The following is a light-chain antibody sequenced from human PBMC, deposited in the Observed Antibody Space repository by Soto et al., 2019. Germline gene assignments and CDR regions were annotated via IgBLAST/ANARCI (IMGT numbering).Light chain of an antibody. Sequence: QPVLTQPTSVSGTPGQRVTLFCSGRSSNIGSHYVYWYQQLPGRAPKNLIFKSDQRPSGVPDRFSGSKSGTTASVAISGLRSEDEASYYCSSWDNDLTAWVFGGGTKLTVL. J-gene: IGLJ3*02. CDR1: SSNIGSHY. CDR3: SSWDNDLTAWV. CDR2: KSD. V-gene: IGLV1-47*01.